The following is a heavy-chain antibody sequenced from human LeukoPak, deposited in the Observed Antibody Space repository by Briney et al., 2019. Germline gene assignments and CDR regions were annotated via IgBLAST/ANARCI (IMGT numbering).Heavy chain of an antibody. CDR2: ISGSGGST. Sequence: PGGSLRLSCAASGFTFSSYAMSWVRQAPGKGLEWVSAISGSGGSTHYADSVKGRFTISRDNSKNTLYLQMNSLRAEDTAVYYCARDLTVTSTCWFDRWGQGTLVTVSS. CDR3: ARDLTVTSTCWFDR. CDR1: GFTFSSYA. J-gene: IGHJ5*02. D-gene: IGHD4-11*01. V-gene: IGHV3-23*01.